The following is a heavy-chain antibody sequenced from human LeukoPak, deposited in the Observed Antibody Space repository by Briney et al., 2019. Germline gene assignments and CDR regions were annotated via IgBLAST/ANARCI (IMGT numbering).Heavy chain of an antibody. J-gene: IGHJ4*02. D-gene: IGHD3-3*01. CDR3: ATSYYDFWSGYYT. CDR1: GFTFSDYY. Sequence: GGSLRLSCAASGFTFSDYYMSWIRQAPGKGLGWVSYISSSGSTIYYADSVKGRFTISRDNAKNSLYLQMNSLRAEDTAVYYCATSYYDFWSGYYTWGQGTLVTVSS. CDR2: ISSSGSTI. V-gene: IGHV3-11*01.